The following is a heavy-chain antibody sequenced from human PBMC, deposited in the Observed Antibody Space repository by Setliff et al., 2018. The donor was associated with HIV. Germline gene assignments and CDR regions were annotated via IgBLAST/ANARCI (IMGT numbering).Heavy chain of an antibody. D-gene: IGHD1-26*01. J-gene: IGHJ4*02. V-gene: IGHV3-30*02. CDR3: AKGEATLNTPLDY. Sequence: GGSLRLSCAASGFTFSSYGMHWVRQAPGKGLEWVAFIRYDGSNKYYADSVKGRFTISRDNSKNSLYLQMNSLRSEDTAIYYCAKGEATLNTPLDYWGQGALVTVSS. CDR1: GFTFSSYG. CDR2: IRYDGSNK.